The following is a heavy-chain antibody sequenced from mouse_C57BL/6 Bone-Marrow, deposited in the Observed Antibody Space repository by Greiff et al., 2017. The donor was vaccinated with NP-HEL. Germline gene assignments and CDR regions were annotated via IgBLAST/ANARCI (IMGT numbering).Heavy chain of an antibody. D-gene: IGHD2-5*01. CDR3: VAYFCTIVSPSYWYFDF. CDR1: GYSFTDYY. V-gene: IGHV1-39*01. CDR2: INPYYGDT. Sequence: EVQLQQSGPELVKPGASVKISCKASGYSFTDYYMHWVKQRPGQGLEWIGEINPYYGDTSYNQKFKGKATLTVDKSSSTAYMQLNSLTSEDSAVYYCVAYFCTIVSPSYWYFDFWGTGTTVTVSS. J-gene: IGHJ1*03.